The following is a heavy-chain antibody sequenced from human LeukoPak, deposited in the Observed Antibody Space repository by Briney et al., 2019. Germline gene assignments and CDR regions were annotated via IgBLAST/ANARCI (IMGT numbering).Heavy chain of an antibody. Sequence: SETLSLTCAVFGGSFSGYYWSCIRQPPGKGLEWIGEINHSGSTNYNPSLKSRVTISVDTSKNQFSLKLSSVTAADTAVYYCARESSGSYYNPLGYMDVWGKGTTVTVSS. CDR2: INHSGST. CDR1: GGSFSGYY. V-gene: IGHV4-34*01. J-gene: IGHJ6*03. D-gene: IGHD3-10*01. CDR3: ARESSGSYYNPLGYMDV.